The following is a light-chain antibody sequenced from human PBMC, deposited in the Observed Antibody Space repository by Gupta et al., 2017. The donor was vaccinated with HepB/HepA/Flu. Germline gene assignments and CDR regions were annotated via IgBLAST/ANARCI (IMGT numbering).Light chain of an antibody. CDR2: KAS. V-gene: IGKV1-5*03. CDR1: QSISSW. CDR3: QQYNSYSQT. Sequence: DIQMTQSPSTLSASVGDRVTITCRASQSISSWLAWYQQKPGKAPKLLIYKASSLESGVPSRFSGSGSGTEFTLTISSLQPDDCATYYCQQYNSYSQTFGQGTKLEIK. J-gene: IGKJ2*01.